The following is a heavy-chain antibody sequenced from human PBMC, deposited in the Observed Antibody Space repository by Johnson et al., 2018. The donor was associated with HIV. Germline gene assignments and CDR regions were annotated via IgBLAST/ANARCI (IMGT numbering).Heavy chain of an antibody. Sequence: VQLVESGGGLVKPGGSLRLSCAASGFTFSNAWMSWVRQAPGKGLEWVSGISWNSGSIAYADSVKGRFTISRDNAKNSLYVQMNSLRAEDTAVYYCAKDTYSHRLTVTESGFDFWGQGTKVTVSS. D-gene: IGHD4-11*01. CDR1: GFTFSNAW. J-gene: IGHJ3*01. CDR2: ISWNSGSI. V-gene: IGHV3-9*01. CDR3: AKDTYSHRLTVTESGFDF.